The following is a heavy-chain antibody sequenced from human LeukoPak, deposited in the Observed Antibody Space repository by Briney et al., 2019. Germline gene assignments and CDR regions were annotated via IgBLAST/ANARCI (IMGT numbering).Heavy chain of an antibody. J-gene: IGHJ4*02. CDR3: AKDVSLAFAVVPSPPEY. CDR1: GFTFSNYV. V-gene: IGHV3-30*02. D-gene: IGHD3-3*01. CDR2: IRYDGSKK. Sequence: GGSLRLSCAGSGFTFSNYVMGWVRQAPGKGLEWVAFIRYDGSKKYYADSVKGRFTISRDNSKNTQYLQMYSLRAEDTAVYYCAKDVSLAFAVVPSPPEYWGQGTLVTVSS.